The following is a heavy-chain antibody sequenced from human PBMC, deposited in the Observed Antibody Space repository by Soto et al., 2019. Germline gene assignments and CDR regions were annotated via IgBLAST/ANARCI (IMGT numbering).Heavy chain of an antibody. D-gene: IGHD2-8*01. J-gene: IGHJ4*02. V-gene: IGHV1-69*01. Sequence: QVQLVQSGAEVKKPGSSVKVSCKASGGTFSSYAISWVRQAPGQGLEWMGGIIPIFGTANYAQKFQGRVTITADESTSTAYIELSSLRSEDTAVYYCASSTLGYCTNGVCYAPFDYWGQGTLVTVSS. CDR1: GGTFSSYA. CDR3: ASSTLGYCTNGVCYAPFDY. CDR2: IIPIFGTA.